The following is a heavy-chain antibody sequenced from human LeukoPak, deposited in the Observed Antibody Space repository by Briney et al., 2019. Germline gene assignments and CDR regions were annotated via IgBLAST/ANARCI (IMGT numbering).Heavy chain of an antibody. J-gene: IGHJ4*02. D-gene: IGHD6-19*01. Sequence: PGGSLRLSCAVSGFTVSNNYMSWVRQAPGKGLEWVANIKQDGSEKYYVDSVKGRFTISRDNAKNSLYLQMNSLRAEDTAVYYCARGISLIAVAGHLDYWGQGTLVTVSS. CDR1: GFTVSNNY. CDR3: ARGISLIAVAGHLDY. CDR2: IKQDGSEK. V-gene: IGHV3-7*04.